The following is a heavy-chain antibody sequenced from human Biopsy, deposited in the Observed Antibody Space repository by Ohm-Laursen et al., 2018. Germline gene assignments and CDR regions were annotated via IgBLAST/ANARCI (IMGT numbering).Heavy chain of an antibody. CDR2: IYYDGIT. CDR1: GYSVTNDYY. D-gene: IGHD5-12*01. J-gene: IGHJ6*02. Sequence: SDTLSLTCAVSGYSVTNDYYWGWIRQPPGKGLEWIGNIYYDGITYYNPPLKSRVAMSVDTSKNQFSLRLTSVTAADTAVYYCARVAGGYAYYYGMDVWGQGTTVIVSS. V-gene: IGHV4-38-2*01. CDR3: ARVAGGYAYYYGMDV.